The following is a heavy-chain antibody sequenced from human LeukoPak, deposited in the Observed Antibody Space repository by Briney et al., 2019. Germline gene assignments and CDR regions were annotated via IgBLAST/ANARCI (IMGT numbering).Heavy chain of an antibody. D-gene: IGHD4-23*01. V-gene: IGHV6-1*01. J-gene: IGHJ4*02. CDR1: GVSVSSNGVA. CDR3: ARTDGGNCDY. Sequence: SQTLSLTCAISGVSVSSNGVAWNWISQSPSRGFECRGRTYFRSKGYNDYAASVKSRITANPTTSKSHFSLQMSSVTLEDTAIYYCARTDGGNCDYWGQGTLVTVSS. CDR2: TYFRSKGYN.